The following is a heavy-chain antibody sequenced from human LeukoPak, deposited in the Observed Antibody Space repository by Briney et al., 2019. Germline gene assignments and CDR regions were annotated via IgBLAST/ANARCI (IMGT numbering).Heavy chain of an antibody. D-gene: IGHD6-19*01. CDR1: GGSFSGYY. CDR3: ARRQWLVWGYFQH. V-gene: IGHV4-34*01. J-gene: IGHJ1*01. Sequence: SETLSLTCAVYGGSFSGYYWSWIRQPPGKGLEWIGEINHSGSTNYNPSLKSRVTISVDTSKNQFSLKLSSVTAADTAVYYCARRQWLVWGYFQHWGQGTLVTVSS. CDR2: INHSGST.